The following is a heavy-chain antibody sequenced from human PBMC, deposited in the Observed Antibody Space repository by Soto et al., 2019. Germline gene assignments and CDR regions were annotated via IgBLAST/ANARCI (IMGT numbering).Heavy chain of an antibody. D-gene: IGHD3-16*01. J-gene: IGHJ4*02. Sequence: EVLLMESGGGLVQPGVSLRLSCVASGFTFSSFSMNWVRQALGKGLEWVSYIRSSPSAISYADSVKGRFTISRDNAKNSLYLQLNSLRAEDTAVYYCARDTAYAFDSWGQGTLVSVSS. V-gene: IGHV3-48*01. CDR1: GFTFSSFS. CDR3: ARDTAYAFDS. CDR2: IRSSPSAI.